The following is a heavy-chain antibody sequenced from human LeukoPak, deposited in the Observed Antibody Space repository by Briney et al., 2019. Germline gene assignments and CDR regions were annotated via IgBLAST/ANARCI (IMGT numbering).Heavy chain of an antibody. D-gene: IGHD2-15*01. CDR3: ARRYCSGGRCYSGMDV. CDR2: IYPGDSDT. CDR1: GYSFTSYW. Sequence: GESLKISCKGSGYSFTSYWIGWVRQMPGKGLEWMGIIYPGDSDTRYSPSFQGQVTISADKSISTAYLQWSSLKASDTAMYYCARRYCSGGRCYSGMDVWGQGTTVTVSS. J-gene: IGHJ6*02. V-gene: IGHV5-51*01.